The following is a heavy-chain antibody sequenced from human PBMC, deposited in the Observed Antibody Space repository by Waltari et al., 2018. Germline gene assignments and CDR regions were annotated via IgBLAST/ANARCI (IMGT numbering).Heavy chain of an antibody. CDR3: ARFEGATNFDY. J-gene: IGHJ4*02. CDR1: GYSISSGYY. V-gene: IGHV4-38-2*01. CDR2: IYHSGRT. D-gene: IGHD1-26*01. Sequence: QVQLQESGPGLVKPSETLSLTCAVSGYSISSGYYWGWIRQPPGKGLEWIGSIYHSGRTYYNPSLKSRVTISVDTSKNQFSLKLSSVTAADTAVYYCARFEGATNFDYWGQGTLVTVSS.